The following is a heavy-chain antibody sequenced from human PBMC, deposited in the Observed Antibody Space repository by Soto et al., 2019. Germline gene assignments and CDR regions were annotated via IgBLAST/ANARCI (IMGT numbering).Heavy chain of an antibody. J-gene: IGHJ4*02. CDR2: IYYSGST. D-gene: IGHD3-10*01. Sequence: NPSETLSLTCTVSGGSVSSGSYYWSWIRQPPGKGLEWIGYIYYSGSTNYNPSLKSRVTISVDTTKNQFSLKLSSVTAADTAVYYCXRGPRVFGAVGPLRLAYWGQGTLVTVSS. V-gene: IGHV4-61*01. CDR3: XRGPRVFGAVGPLRLAY. CDR1: GGSVSSGSYY.